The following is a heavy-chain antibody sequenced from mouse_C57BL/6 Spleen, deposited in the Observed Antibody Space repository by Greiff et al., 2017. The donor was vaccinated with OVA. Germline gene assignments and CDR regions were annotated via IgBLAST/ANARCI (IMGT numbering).Heavy chain of an antibody. CDR2: ISSGSSTI. J-gene: IGHJ4*01. D-gene: IGHD2-1*01. CDR3: ANRNYDFFSAMDY. V-gene: IGHV5-17*01. Sequence: EVKLVESGGGLVKPGGSLKLSCAASGFTFSDYGMHWVRQAPEKGLEWVAYISSGSSTIYYADTVKGRFTISRDNAKNTLFLQMTSLRSEDTAMYYCANRNYDFFSAMDYWGQGTSVTVSS. CDR1: GFTFSDYG.